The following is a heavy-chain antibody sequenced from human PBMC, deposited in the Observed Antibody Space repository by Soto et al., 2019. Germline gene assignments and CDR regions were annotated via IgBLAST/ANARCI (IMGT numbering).Heavy chain of an antibody. V-gene: IGHV3-23*01. J-gene: IGHJ3*01. CDR1: GFSFSTYA. CDR3: VKDRQIHNSVCDPFDW. Sequence: EVQLLESGGGLVQAGGSLRLSCAASGFSFSTYAMNWVRQSPGKGLEWVSRIGNGDDHRYYADSVKGRFTISRDNSMNTVFIQMSSLSAEDTATYDCVKDRQIHNSVCDPFDWWCQGTVVAVAS. CDR2: IGNGDDHR. D-gene: IGHD5-18*01.